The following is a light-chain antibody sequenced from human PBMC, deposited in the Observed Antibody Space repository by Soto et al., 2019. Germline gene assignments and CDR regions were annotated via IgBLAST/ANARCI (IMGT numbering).Light chain of an antibody. V-gene: IGLV2-23*02. CDR1: TSDVGIYNL. CDR2: EVD. Sequence: QSVLTQPASVSGSPGQSITISCSGTTSDVGIYNLVSWYQQHPGKAPKLVIYEVDKRPSGVPNRFSGSRSGNTASLTVSGLKSEDEADYYCSSCAGSNWVFGGGTKLTVL. CDR3: SSCAGSNWV. J-gene: IGLJ3*02.